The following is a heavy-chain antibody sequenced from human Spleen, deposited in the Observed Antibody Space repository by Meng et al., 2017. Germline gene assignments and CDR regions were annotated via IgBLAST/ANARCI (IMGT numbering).Heavy chain of an antibody. V-gene: IGHV3-74*01. J-gene: IGHJ6*02. CDR1: GFTFSSHW. CDR2: INSDGSST. D-gene: IGHD4-11*01. CDR3: VRVTVYGNHYDMDV. Sequence: GESLKISCAASGFTFSSHWMHWVRQAPGKGLVWVSRINSDGSSTNYGDSVKGRFTISRDNGRNTLYLQMNSLRAEDTAVYYCVRVTVYGNHYDMDVWGQGTTVTVSS.